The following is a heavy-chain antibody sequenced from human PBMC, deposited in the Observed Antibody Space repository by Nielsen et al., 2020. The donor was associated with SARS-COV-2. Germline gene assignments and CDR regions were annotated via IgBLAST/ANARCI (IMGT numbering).Heavy chain of an antibody. V-gene: IGHV4-34*01. Sequence: SETLSLTCAVYGGSFSGYYWSWIRQPPGKGLEWIGEINHSGSTNYNPSLKSRVTISVDTSKNQFSLKLSSVTAADTAVYYCAGDYRRNYYYGMDVWGQGTTVPSP. J-gene: IGHJ6*02. CDR3: AGDYRRNYYYGMDV. CDR1: GGSFSGYY. D-gene: IGHD4-11*01. CDR2: INHSGST.